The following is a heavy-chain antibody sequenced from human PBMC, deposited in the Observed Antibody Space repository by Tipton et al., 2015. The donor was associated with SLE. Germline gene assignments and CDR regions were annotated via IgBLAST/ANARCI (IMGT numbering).Heavy chain of an antibody. Sequence: TLSLTCAVSGDSVSNEFYSWGWVRQPAGKGLEWIGRVHVTGTSTYNPSLKSRVTLSLDKSKNQFSLSLSSVTAADTAVYYCARVVRLLGAAGHFDTWGQGALVTVSS. CDR1: GDSVSNEFYS. CDR3: ARVVRLLGAAGHFDT. D-gene: IGHD6-13*01. J-gene: IGHJ4*02. V-gene: IGHV4-61*02. CDR2: VHVTGTS.